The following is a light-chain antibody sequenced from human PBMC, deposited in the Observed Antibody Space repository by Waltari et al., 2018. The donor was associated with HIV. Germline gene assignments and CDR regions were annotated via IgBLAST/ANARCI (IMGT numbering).Light chain of an antibody. CDR1: SPNIGAGYA. CDR2: GNT. Sequence: QSVLTQPPSVSGAPGQRVPISCTGSSPNIGAGYAVPWYQQLPGTAPKLLIYGNTNRPSGVPDRFSGSKSGTSASLAITGLLVEDEADYYCQSYDSSLSGYVFGTGTKVTVL. J-gene: IGLJ1*01. CDR3: QSYDSSLSGYV. V-gene: IGLV1-40*01.